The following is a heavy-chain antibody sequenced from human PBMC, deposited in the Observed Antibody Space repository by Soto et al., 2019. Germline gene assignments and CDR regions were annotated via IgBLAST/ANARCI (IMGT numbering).Heavy chain of an antibody. Sequence: QVQLGQSGAEVKEPGASVKVSCQASGYTFTTPPIHWVRQAPGQSLEWMGWINPGNGNTAYSQKFHGRVIITRDTSASTASMELSSLRSEDAAVYYCASRPGREGGPFDCWGQGTLVTVSS. V-gene: IGHV1-3*01. D-gene: IGHD3-16*01. J-gene: IGHJ4*02. CDR1: GYTFTTPP. CDR3: ASRPGREGGPFDC. CDR2: INPGNGNT.